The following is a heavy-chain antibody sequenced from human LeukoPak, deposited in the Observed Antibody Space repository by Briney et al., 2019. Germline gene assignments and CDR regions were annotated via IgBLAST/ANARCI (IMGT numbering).Heavy chain of an antibody. Sequence: GGSLRLSCAASGFTVSTNYMNWVRQAPGKGLKWVSILYSGSSTYYADSVEGRSIVSRDSSKNTLSLQMNDLRAEDTAVYYCARVGDHFHWYLDLWGRGTLVTVSS. J-gene: IGHJ2*01. CDR2: LYSGSST. D-gene: IGHD3-3*02. CDR1: GFTVSTNY. CDR3: ARVGDHFHWYLDL. V-gene: IGHV3-53*01.